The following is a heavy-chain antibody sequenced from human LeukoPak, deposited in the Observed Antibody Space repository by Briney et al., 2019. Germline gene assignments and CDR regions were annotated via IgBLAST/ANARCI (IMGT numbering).Heavy chain of an antibody. CDR3: ARVSHYDSSAYYEGPCV. D-gene: IGHD3-22*01. CDR1: GGSFSGYY. J-gene: IGHJ4*02. V-gene: IGHV4-59*01. CDR2: IYYSGST. Sequence: SETLSLTCAVYGGSFSGYYWSWIRQPPGKGLEWIGYIYYSGSTNYNPSLKSRVTISVDTSKNQFSLKLSSVTAADTAVYYCARVSHYDSSAYYEGPCVWGQGTLVTVSS.